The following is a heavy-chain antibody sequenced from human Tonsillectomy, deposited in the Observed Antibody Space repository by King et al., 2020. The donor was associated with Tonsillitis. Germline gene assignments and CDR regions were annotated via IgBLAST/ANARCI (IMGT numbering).Heavy chain of an antibody. CDR3: ATIYFGNLSGES. CDR2: ISSNSGTT. Sequence: VQLVESGGGLVQPGGSLRLSCAASGFIFSLYSMNWVRQAPGKGLEWISYISSNSGTTYYADSVKGRFTISRDNAKNSLFLQMNSLSADDTAVYYCATIYFGNLSGESWGQGTLVTVSS. V-gene: IGHV3-48*01. CDR1: GFIFSLYS. D-gene: IGHD3-10*01. J-gene: IGHJ5*02.